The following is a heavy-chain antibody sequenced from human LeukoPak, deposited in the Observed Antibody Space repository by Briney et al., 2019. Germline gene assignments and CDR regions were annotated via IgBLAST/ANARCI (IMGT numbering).Heavy chain of an antibody. CDR3: ARAYYYMDV. J-gene: IGHJ6*03. Sequence: ASVTVSCKASGYTFTSYDINWVRQAPGQGLEGMGWMTPNSGHTGYAQKFQGRVTMTKNTSISTAYMELSSLRSEDTAVYYCARAYYYMDVWGKGTTVTVSS. CDR1: GYTFTSYD. V-gene: IGHV1-8*01. CDR2: MTPNSGHT.